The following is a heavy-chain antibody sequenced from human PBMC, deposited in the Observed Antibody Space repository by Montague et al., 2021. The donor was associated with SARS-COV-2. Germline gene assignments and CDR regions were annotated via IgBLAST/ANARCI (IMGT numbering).Heavy chain of an antibody. Sequence: CAISGDSVSRNSAAGDWRRQSPSKGLEWVGRTYYRCKWYNDYAVSVKSRITINPDTSKNQISLQLNSVTPEDTAVYYCARTSASSDYWGQGTLVTVSS. D-gene: IGHD1-26*01. CDR1: GDSVSRNSAA. V-gene: IGHV6-1*01. CDR2: TYYRCKWYN. CDR3: ARTSASSDY. J-gene: IGHJ4*02.